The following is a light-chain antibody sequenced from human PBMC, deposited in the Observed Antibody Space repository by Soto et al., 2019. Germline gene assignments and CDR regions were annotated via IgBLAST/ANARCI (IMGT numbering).Light chain of an antibody. CDR2: GAS. Sequence: EIVLTESPGTLSLSLGERGTLSCRASQSVDSTYLTWYRQKPGQAPRLLIYGASGRETGIPARFSGSGSGTEFTLTISSLQPEDFETYYCLQHNSYPWTFGQGTKVDIK. CDR3: LQHNSYPWT. CDR1: QSVDSTY. J-gene: IGKJ1*01. V-gene: IGKV3D-7*01.